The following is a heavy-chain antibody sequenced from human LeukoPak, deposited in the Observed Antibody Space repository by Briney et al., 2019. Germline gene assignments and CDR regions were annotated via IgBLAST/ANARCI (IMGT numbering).Heavy chain of an antibody. CDR2: IWYDGSNK. D-gene: IGHD3-10*01. CDR1: GFTFSSYG. CDR3: ARVPNYGSGSGFDP. Sequence: GGSLRLSCAASGFTFSSYGMHWVRQAPGKGLEWVAVIWYDGSNKYYADSVKGRFTISRDNSKNTLYLQMNSLRAEDTAVYYCARVPNYGSGSGFDPWGQGTLVTVSS. J-gene: IGHJ5*02. V-gene: IGHV3-33*01.